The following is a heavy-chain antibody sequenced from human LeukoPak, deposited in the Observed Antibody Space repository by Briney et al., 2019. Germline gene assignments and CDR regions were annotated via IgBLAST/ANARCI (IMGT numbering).Heavy chain of an antibody. CDR3: ARDQGRWLQPNWFDP. J-gene: IGHJ5*02. V-gene: IGHV1-18*01. CDR2: ISAYNGNT. Sequence: ASVKVSFKASGYTFTSYGISWVRQAPGQGLEWMGWISAYNGNTNYAQKLQGRVTMTTDTSTSTAYMELRSLRSDDTAVYYCARDQGRWLQPNWFDPWGQGTLVTVSS. D-gene: IGHD5-24*01. CDR1: GYTFTSYG.